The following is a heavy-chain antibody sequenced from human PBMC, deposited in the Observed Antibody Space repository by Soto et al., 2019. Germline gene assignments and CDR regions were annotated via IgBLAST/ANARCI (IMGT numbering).Heavy chain of an antibody. CDR2: INAGNGNT. D-gene: IGHD3-3*01. V-gene: IGHV1-3*01. Sequence: GASVKVSCKASGYTFTSYAMHWVRQAPGQRLEWMGWINAGNGNTKYSQKFQGRVTITRDTSASTAYMELSSLRSEDTVVYYCASGKTYYDFWSGYGDYWGQGTLVTVSS. CDR1: GYTFTSYA. CDR3: ASGKTYYDFWSGYGDY. J-gene: IGHJ4*02.